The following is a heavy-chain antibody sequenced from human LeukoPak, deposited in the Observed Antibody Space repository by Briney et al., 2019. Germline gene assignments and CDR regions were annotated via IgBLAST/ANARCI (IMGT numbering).Heavy chain of an antibody. J-gene: IGHJ4*02. CDR2: ISSSGSTI. CDR3: AREGSGRNPDY. CDR1: GFTFSSYE. V-gene: IGHV3-48*03. D-gene: IGHD1-14*01. Sequence: GGSLRLSCAASGFTFSSYEMNWVRQAPGKGLEWVSYISSSGSTIDYADSVKGRFTISRDNAKNSLYLQMSSLRAEDTAVYYCAREGSGRNPDYWGQGTLVTVSS.